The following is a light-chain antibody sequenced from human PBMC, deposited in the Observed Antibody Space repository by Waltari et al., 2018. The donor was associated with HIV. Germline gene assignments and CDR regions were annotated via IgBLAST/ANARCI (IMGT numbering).Light chain of an antibody. CDR3: QSYVSSVNVV. Sequence: QSVLTQPPSVSGAPGQTVTISCTGSSSNIGAAYDVHWYQQVPGTAPKLLIYANPNRPSVVPDRFSGSKSGTSASLAISGLQTGDEADYYCQSYVSSVNVVFGGGTRVTVL. CDR1: SSNIGAAYD. J-gene: IGLJ3*02. V-gene: IGLV1-40*01. CDR2: ANP.